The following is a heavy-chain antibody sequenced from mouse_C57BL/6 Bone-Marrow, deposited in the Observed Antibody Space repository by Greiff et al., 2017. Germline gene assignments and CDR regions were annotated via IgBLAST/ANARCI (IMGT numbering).Heavy chain of an antibody. Sequence: QVQLHHPFSYLFIPFSSFNLSFKSSGYTFTSYWMHWVKQRPGQGLEWIGEIDPSYSYTNYNQKFKGKSTLTVDKSSSTAYMQLSSLTSEDSAVYYCAIYYDYDGFDYWGQGTTLTVSS. CDR2: IDPSYSYT. CDR3: AIYYDYDGFDY. V-gene: IGHV1-69*01. D-gene: IGHD2-4*01. CDR1: GYTFTSYW. J-gene: IGHJ2*01.